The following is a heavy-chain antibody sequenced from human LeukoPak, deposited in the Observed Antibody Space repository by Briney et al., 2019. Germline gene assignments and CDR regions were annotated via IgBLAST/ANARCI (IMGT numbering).Heavy chain of an antibody. CDR2: IIPIFGTA. Sequence: ASVKVSCKASGGTFSSYAISWVRQAPGQGLEWMGGIIPIFGTANYAQKSQGRVTITADESTSTAYMELSSLRSEDTAVYYCARDPGEDGYNNGSGIEFDYWGQGTLVTVSS. J-gene: IGHJ4*02. V-gene: IGHV1-69*13. D-gene: IGHD5-24*01. CDR3: ARDPGEDGYNNGSGIEFDY. CDR1: GGTFSSYA.